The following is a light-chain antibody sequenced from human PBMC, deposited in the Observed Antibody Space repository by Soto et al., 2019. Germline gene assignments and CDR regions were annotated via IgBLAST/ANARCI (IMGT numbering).Light chain of an antibody. V-gene: IGKV3-15*01. CDR1: QRVSSD. Sequence: EIVMTQSPTTLSVSPGERATLSCRASQRVSSDLAWYQQKPGQAPRLLIYGASTRASGIPARFSGSGSGTEFTLTISSLQSEDFAVYYCQQYNNWPPRYTFGQGTKLDIK. CDR3: QQYNNWPPRYT. J-gene: IGKJ2*01. CDR2: GAS.